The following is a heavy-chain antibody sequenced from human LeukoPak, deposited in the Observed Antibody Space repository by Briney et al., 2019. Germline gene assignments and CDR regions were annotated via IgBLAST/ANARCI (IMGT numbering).Heavy chain of an antibody. CDR2: VQSNAEGGAK. CDR1: GFTFSNAW. D-gene: IGHD3-10*01. Sequence: GGSLRLSCAGSGFTFSNAWMSWVRQAPGKGLEWIGCVQSNAEGGAKDYAAPVKGRFTISRDDSINTVYLQMNSLKTEDTAVYYCAGFGELLYDYWGQGTLVTVSS. V-gene: IGHV3-15*01. CDR3: AGFGELLYDY. J-gene: IGHJ4*02.